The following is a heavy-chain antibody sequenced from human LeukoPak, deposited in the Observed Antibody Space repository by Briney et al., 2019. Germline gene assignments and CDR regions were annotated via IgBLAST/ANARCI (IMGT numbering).Heavy chain of an antibody. CDR1: GFTFSSYA. V-gene: IGHV3-23*01. D-gene: IGHD2-2*01. J-gene: IGHJ4*02. CDR2: ISGSGGST. Sequence: GGSLRLSCAASGFTFSSYAMSWVRQAPGKGLVWVSAISGSGGSTYYADSVKGRFTISRDNSKNTLYLQMNSLRAEDTAVYYCARVIGYCSSTSCSGLDYWGQGTLVTVSS. CDR3: ARVIGYCSSTSCSGLDY.